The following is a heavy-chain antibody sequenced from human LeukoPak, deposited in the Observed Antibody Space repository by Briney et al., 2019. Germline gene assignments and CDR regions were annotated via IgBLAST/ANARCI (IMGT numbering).Heavy chain of an antibody. D-gene: IGHD3-10*01. V-gene: IGHV3-74*03. J-gene: IGHJ4*02. CDR1: GFTFSNYW. CDR2: INRDGSTT. CDR3: ARDKKSGESSEIDY. Sequence: PGGSLRLSCAASGFTFSNYWVHWVRQAPGKGLVWVSRINRDGSTTKYADSVKGRFTVSRDNAKNTLNLQMNSLRDEDTAVYYCARDKKSGESSEIDYWGQGTLVTVSS.